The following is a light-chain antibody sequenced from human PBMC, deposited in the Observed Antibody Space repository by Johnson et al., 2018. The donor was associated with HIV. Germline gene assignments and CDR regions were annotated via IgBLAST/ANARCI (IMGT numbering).Light chain of an antibody. V-gene: IGLV1-51*01. CDR2: DNN. CDR1: SSNIGNNF. Sequence: QSVLTQPPSVSAAPGQKVTISCSGSSSNIGNNFVSWYQQLPGTAPKLLIYDNNKRPSGIPDRFSGSKSGTSATLGITGLQTGDEADYYCGTWDSSLSVAYVFRTGTYVTVL. J-gene: IGLJ1*01. CDR3: GTWDSSLSVAYV.